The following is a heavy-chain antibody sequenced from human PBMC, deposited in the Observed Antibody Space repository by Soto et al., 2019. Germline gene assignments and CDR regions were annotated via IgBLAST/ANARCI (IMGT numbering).Heavy chain of an antibody. V-gene: IGHV4-34*01. Sequence: SETLSLTCAVYGGSFSGYYWSWIRQPPGKGLEWIGEINHSGSTNYNPSLKSRVTISVDTSKNQFSLKLSSVTAADTAVYYCARRSGYSYGTGGTYNWFDPWGQGTLVTVSS. CDR3: ARRSGYSYGTGGTYNWFDP. D-gene: IGHD5-18*01. J-gene: IGHJ5*02. CDR1: GGSFSGYY. CDR2: INHSGST.